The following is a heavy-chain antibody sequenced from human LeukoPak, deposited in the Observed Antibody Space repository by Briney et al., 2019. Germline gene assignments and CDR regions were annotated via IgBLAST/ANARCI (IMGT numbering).Heavy chain of an antibody. J-gene: IGHJ4*02. D-gene: IGHD6-19*01. CDR2: ISGSGDST. V-gene: IGHV3-23*01. CDR3: AKDRLRSSWFSFDY. CDR1: GFTFSNNA. Sequence: GRSLRLSCAASGFTFSNNAMHWVRQAPGKGLEWVSSISGSGDSTYYADSVKGRFTISRDNSKNTLYLQMNSLRAEDTAVYYCAKDRLRSSWFSFDYWGQGTLVTVSS.